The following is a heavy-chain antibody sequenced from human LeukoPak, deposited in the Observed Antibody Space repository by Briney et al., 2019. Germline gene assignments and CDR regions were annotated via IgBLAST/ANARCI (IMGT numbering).Heavy chain of an antibody. J-gene: IGHJ4*02. CDR1: GFTFSSYG. CDR2: IWYGGSNK. Sequence: GRSLRLSCAASGFTFSSYGMHWVRQAPGKGLEWVAVIWYGGSNKYYADSVKGRFTISRDNSKNTLYLQMNSLRAEDTAVYYCAREGGRWLQFTSSFDYWGQGTLVTVSS. D-gene: IGHD5-24*01. CDR3: AREGGRWLQFTSSFDY. V-gene: IGHV3-33*01.